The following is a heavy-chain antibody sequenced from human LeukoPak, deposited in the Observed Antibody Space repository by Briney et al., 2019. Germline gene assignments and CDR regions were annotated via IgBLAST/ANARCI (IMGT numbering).Heavy chain of an antibody. CDR1: GGTFSSYA. CDR2: ISGSGGST. CDR3: AKADYGDYWVYFDY. V-gene: IGHV3-23*01. J-gene: IGHJ4*02. Sequence: SCKASGGTFSSYAMSWVRQAPGKGLEWVSAISGSGGSTYYADSVKGRFTISRDNSKNTLYLQMNSLRAEDTAVYYCAKADYGDYWVYFDYWGQGTLVTVSS. D-gene: IGHD4-17*01.